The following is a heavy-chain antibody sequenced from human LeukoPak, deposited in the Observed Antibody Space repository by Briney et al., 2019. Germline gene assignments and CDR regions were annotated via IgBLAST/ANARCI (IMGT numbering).Heavy chain of an antibody. J-gene: IGHJ5*02. Sequence: PSETLSLTCTVSGGSINSYYWSWIRQPPGKGLECSGYIHYTGSTNYNPSLKSRVTRTVDTYKHQFSLKLSSVTAADTAIYYCARGGYYGSGNDFRFDPWGQGTLVTVSS. V-gene: IGHV4-59*01. CDR3: ARGGYYGSGNDFRFDP. CDR1: GGSINSYY. D-gene: IGHD3-10*01. CDR2: IHYTGST.